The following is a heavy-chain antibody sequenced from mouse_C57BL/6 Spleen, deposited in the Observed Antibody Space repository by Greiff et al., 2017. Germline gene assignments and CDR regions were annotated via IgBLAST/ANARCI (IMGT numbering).Heavy chain of an antibody. CDR1: GYTFTSYW. CDR2: IDPSDSYT. J-gene: IGHJ3*01. D-gene: IGHD3-2*02. CDR3: ARATDSSGAY. Sequence: VQLQQPGAELVRPGTSVKLSCKASGYTFTSYWMHWVKQRPGQGLEWIGVIDPSDSYTNYNQKFKGKATLTVDTSSSTAYMQLSSLTSEDSAVYYCARATDSSGAYWGQGTLVTVSA. V-gene: IGHV1-59*01.